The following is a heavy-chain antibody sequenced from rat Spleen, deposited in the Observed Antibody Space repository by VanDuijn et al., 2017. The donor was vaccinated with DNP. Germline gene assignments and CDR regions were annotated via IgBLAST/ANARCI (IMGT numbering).Heavy chain of an antibody. Sequence: QVQLEESGPGLVQPSQTLSLTCTVSGFSLTSYHMHWVRQPPGKGLEWMGVMWSEGDTSYNSVLKSRRSIIRDTSKSQIFLKMSSLQTEDTATYYCARELRRVDYWGQGVMVTVSS. CDR2: MWSEGDT. J-gene: IGHJ2*01. D-gene: IGHD1-11*01. CDR1: GFSLTSYH. V-gene: IGHV2-32*01. CDR3: ARELRRVDY.